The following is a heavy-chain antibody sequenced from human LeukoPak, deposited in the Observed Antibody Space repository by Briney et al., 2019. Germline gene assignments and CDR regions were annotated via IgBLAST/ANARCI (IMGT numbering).Heavy chain of an antibody. Sequence: GGSLRLSCAASGFTFSNAWMSWVRQAPGKGLEWVSYISSSGSTIYYADSVKGRFTISRDNAKTSLYLQMNSLSAEDTAVYYCARLLWFGESHFDYWGQGTLVTVSS. D-gene: IGHD3-10*01. J-gene: IGHJ4*02. CDR1: GFTFSNAW. V-gene: IGHV3-11*04. CDR3: ARLLWFGESHFDY. CDR2: ISSSGSTI.